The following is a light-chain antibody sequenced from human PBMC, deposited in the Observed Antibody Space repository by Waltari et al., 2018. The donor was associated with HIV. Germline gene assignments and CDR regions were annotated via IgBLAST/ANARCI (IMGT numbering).Light chain of an antibody. V-gene: IGKV3-15*01. CDR2: GAA. CDR3: QQYNIRPRGNT. Sequence: VMTQSPAILSVSPGERVTLSCRASQGVGSNLAWYQQKVGQAPRLLIYGAATRAAEITVRFSGSGSGTDFTLTIDSLQSEDFATYYCQQYNIRPRGNTFGQGTKLQIK. CDR1: QGVGSN. J-gene: IGKJ2*01.